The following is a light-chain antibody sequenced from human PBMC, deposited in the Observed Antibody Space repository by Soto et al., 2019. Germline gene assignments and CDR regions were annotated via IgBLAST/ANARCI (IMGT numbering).Light chain of an antibody. CDR3: QQYSSWYT. CDR1: QSVGST. CDR2: DAS. J-gene: IGKJ2*01. Sequence: EIVLTQSPGTLSLSPGERATLSCRASQSVGSTLAWYQQKPGQAPRLLINDASNRVTGIPARFSGSGSGTDFTLTISSLEPEDFAVYYCQQYSSWYTFGQGTKLEIK. V-gene: IGKV3-11*01.